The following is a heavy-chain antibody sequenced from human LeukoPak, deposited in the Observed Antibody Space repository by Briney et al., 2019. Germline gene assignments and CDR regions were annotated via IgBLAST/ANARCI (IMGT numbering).Heavy chain of an antibody. CDR2: ISGSGGST. CDR1: GFTFSSYG. Sequence: PGGSLRLSCAASGFTFSSYGMHWVRQAPGKGLEWVSAISGSGGSTYYADSVKGRFTISRDNSKNTLYLQMNSLRAEDTAVYYCAKDDRWLQFCCWGQGTLVTVSA. J-gene: IGHJ4*02. V-gene: IGHV3-23*01. D-gene: IGHD5-24*01. CDR3: AKDDRWLQFCC.